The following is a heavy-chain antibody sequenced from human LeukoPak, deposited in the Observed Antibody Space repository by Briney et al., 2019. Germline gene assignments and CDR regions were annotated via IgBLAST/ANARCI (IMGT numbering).Heavy chain of an antibody. CDR2: VANRGST. CDR3: ARVALGAPRYFQH. J-gene: IGHJ1*01. D-gene: IGHD1-26*01. CDR1: GGSISSYY. V-gene: IGHV4-59*12. Sequence: SETLSLTCTVSGGSISSYYCIWIRQPSGRGLEWIGYVANRGSTNCDPSLRGRVTMSVDTSKNQFSLKLSSVTAADTAVYYCARVALGAPRYFQHWGQGTLVTVSS.